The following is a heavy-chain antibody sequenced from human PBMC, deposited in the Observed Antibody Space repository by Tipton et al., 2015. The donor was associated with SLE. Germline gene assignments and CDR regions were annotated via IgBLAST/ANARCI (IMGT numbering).Heavy chain of an antibody. V-gene: IGHV4-59*08. CDR2: VFYTGRT. CDR1: GGPLTGDY. D-gene: IGHD3-16*01. J-gene: IGHJ5*02. CDR3: ATAPIGEVTWFDP. Sequence: TLSLTCTVSGGPLTGDYWSWIRQPPGKGLEWIGYVFYTGRTTYNPSLERRVTISIDTSRTQFSLNLTSVTASDTAVYYCATAPIGEVTWFDPWGQGTLVTVSS.